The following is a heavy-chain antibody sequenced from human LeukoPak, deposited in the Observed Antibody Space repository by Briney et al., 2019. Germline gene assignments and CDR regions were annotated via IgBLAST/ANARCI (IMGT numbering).Heavy chain of an antibody. J-gene: IGHJ4*02. V-gene: IGHV1-2*02. CDR3: ARELGPKYTYGPGFDY. CDR2: INPNSGGT. CDR1: GYTFTGHY. Sequence: GASVKVSCKASGYTFTGHYMHWVRQAPGQGLEWMGWINPNSGGTNFAQKFQGRVTMTTDTSITTAYMELSRLRSDDTAVYYCARELGPKYTYGPGFDYWGPGTLVTVSS. D-gene: IGHD5-18*01.